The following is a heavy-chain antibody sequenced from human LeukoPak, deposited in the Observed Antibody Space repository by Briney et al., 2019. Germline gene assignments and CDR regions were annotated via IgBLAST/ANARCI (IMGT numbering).Heavy chain of an antibody. CDR3: ARRYCSSTSCFHRPNWFDP. CDR1: GGTFSSYA. V-gene: IGHV1-69*13. Sequence: ASVKVSCKASGGTFSSYAISWVRQAPGQGLEWMGGIIPIFGTANYAQKFQGRVTITADESTSTAYMELSSLRSEDTAVYYCARRYCSSTSCFHRPNWFDPWGQGTLVTVSS. CDR2: IIPIFGTA. J-gene: IGHJ5*02. D-gene: IGHD2-2*01.